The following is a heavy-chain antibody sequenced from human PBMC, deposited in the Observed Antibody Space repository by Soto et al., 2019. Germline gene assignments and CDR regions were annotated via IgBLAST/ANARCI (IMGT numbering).Heavy chain of an antibody. CDR2: IYHSGST. CDR1: GGSISSSNW. Sequence: SETLSLTCAVSGGSISSSNWWSWVRQPPGKGLEWIGEIYHSGSTNYNPSLKSRVTISVDKSKNQFSLKLSSVTAADTAVYYCARGKYQLGLWYYYYYGMDVWGQGTTVTVSS. D-gene: IGHD2-2*01. J-gene: IGHJ6*02. V-gene: IGHV4-4*02. CDR3: ARGKYQLGLWYYYYYGMDV.